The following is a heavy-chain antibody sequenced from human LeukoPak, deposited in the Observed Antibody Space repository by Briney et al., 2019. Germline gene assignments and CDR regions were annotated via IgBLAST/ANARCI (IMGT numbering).Heavy chain of an antibody. D-gene: IGHD6-13*01. Sequence: SETLPLTCTVSGGSISSSSYYWGWIRQPPGKGLEWIGSIYHSGSTYYNPSLKSRVTISVDTSKNQFSLKLSSVTAADTAVYYCARVIIAAAGPCRGFDPWGQGTLVTVSS. V-gene: IGHV4-39*07. CDR1: GGSISSSSYY. CDR2: IYHSGST. CDR3: ARVIIAAAGPCRGFDP. J-gene: IGHJ5*02.